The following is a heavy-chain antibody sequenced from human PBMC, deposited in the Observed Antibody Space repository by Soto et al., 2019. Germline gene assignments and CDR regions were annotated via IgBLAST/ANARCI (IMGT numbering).Heavy chain of an antibody. J-gene: IGHJ6*02. D-gene: IGHD2-21*01. CDR1: GFTSGVYT. CDR2: IRSTAYGAPT. Sequence: GGSLRLSCTSSGFTSGVYTMAWVRQAPGKGLEWVGSIRSTAYGAPTDYAASVKDRFIISRDDSGDVAYLQMNSLRTEDTAVYYCIRVREWVIRIRFYYHGLDVWGQGTTVTVSS. V-gene: IGHV3-49*04. CDR3: IRVREWVIRIRFYYHGLDV.